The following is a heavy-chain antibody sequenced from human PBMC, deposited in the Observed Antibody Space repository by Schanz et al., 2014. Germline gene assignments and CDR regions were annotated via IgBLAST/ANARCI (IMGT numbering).Heavy chain of an antibody. CDR2: VYMSAAST. CDR3: AKGGATPLDY. D-gene: IGHD3-16*01. CDR1: GFTVSSNY. V-gene: IGHV3-53*01. J-gene: IGHJ4*02. Sequence: EVQLVESGGGLIQPGGSLRLSCAVSGFTVSSNYMSWVRQAPGKGLEWVSTVYMSAASTRYADSVKGRFTISRDNAKNTLYLQMNSLRAEDTAVYHCAKGGATPLDYWGQGTLVSVSS.